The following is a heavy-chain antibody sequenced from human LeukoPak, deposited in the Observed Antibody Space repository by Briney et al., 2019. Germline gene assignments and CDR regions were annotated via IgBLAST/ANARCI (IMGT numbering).Heavy chain of an antibody. D-gene: IGHD3-10*01. CDR1: GYTLTELS. CDR2: FDPEDGET. Sequence: ASVKVSCKVSGYTLTELSMHWVRQAPGKGLEWMGGFDPEDGETIYAQKFQGRVTMTEDTSTDTAYMELSSLRSEDTAVYYCAITPSGSGSYLTYYFDYWGQGTLVTVSS. V-gene: IGHV1-24*01. J-gene: IGHJ4*02. CDR3: AITPSGSGSYLTYYFDY.